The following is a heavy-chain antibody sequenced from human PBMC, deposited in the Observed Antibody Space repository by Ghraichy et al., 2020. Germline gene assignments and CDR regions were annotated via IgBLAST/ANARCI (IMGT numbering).Heavy chain of an antibody. V-gene: IGHV1-18*04. CDR1: GYTFTSYG. J-gene: IGHJ6*02. D-gene: IGHD2-2*01. CDR2: ISAYNGNT. Sequence: ASVKVSCKASGYTFTSYGISWVRQAPGQGLEWMGWISAYNGNTNYAQKLQGRVTMTTDTSTSTAYMELRSLRSDDTAVYYCAREGWGSTSCYLGCSYGMDVWGQGTTVTVSS. CDR3: AREGWGSTSCYLGCSYGMDV.